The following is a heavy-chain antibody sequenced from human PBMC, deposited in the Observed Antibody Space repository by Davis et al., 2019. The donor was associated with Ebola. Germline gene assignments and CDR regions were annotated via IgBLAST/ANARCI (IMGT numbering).Heavy chain of an antibody. V-gene: IGHV1-46*01. D-gene: IGHD3-3*01. CDR1: GFTFSSYA. CDR3: ARDPNVVLRFLEWFPGVRFDP. J-gene: IGHJ5*02. CDR2: INPSGGST. Sequence: GESLKISCAASGFTFSSYAMHWVRQAPGQGLEWMGIINPSGGSTSYAQKFQGRVTMTRDTSTSTVYMELSSLRSEDTAIYYCARDPNVVLRFLEWFPGVRFDPWGQGTLVTVSS.